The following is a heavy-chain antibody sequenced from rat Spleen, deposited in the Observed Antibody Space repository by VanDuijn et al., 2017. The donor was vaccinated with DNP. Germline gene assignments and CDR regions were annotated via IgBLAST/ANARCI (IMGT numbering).Heavy chain of an antibody. D-gene: IGHD1-6*01. CDR2: IIYDGSRT. CDR3: ASHGDFVAYFDY. J-gene: IGHJ2*01. V-gene: IGHV5S10*01. Sequence: EVQLVESGGGVVQPGRSLKLSCAVSGFTFSDYTMAWVRQAPKKGLAWVATIIYDGSRTFFRDSVKGRFTISRDNAKSILYLQMDSLRSEDTATYYCASHGDFVAYFDYWGQGVMVTVSS. CDR1: GFTFSDYT.